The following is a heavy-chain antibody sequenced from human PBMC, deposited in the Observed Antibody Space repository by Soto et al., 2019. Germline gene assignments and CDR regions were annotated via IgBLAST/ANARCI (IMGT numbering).Heavy chain of an antibody. CDR1: GFTFSSYA. CDR3: AKRGQYNEYYYYGMDV. CDR2: ISGSGGST. V-gene: IGHV3-23*01. J-gene: IGHJ6*02. Sequence: PGGSLRLSCAASGFTFSSYAMSWVRQAPGKGLEWVSAISGSGGSTYYADSVKGRFTISRDNSKNTLYLQMNSLRAEDTAVYCCAKRGQYNEYYYYGMDVWGQGTTVTVSS. D-gene: IGHD1-1*01.